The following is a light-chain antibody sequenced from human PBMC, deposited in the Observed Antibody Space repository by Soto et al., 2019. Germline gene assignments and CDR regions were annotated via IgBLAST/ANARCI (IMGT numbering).Light chain of an antibody. CDR1: SGHSSYA. J-gene: IGLJ2*01. CDR3: QTWGTGVI. V-gene: IGLV4-69*01. CDR2: LKSDGSH. Sequence: QLVLTQSPSASASLGASVKLTCTLSSGHSSYAIAWHQQQPEKGPRYLLKLKSDGSHIKGDGIPDRFSGSSSGAERYLTISSLQSEDEADYYCQTWGTGVIFGGGTELTVL.